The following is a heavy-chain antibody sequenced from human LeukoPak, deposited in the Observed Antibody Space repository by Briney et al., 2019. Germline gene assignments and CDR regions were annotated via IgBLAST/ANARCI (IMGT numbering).Heavy chain of an antibody. CDR3: ARDMPYPGAGFDS. J-gene: IGHJ4*02. CDR1: GVSISSYY. V-gene: IGHV4-4*07. CDR2: IHTSGST. Sequence: SETLSLTCTVSGVSISSYYWSWIRQPAGKGLEWIGRIHTSGSTNYNPSLKSRVTISVDTSKNQFSLKLTSVTAADTAMYYCARDMPYPGAGFDSWGRGVLVTVSS. D-gene: IGHD6-19*01.